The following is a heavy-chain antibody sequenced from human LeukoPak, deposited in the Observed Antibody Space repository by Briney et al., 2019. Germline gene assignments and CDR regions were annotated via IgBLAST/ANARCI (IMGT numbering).Heavy chain of an antibody. CDR1: GGSFSGYY. V-gene: IGHV4-34*01. J-gene: IGHJ3*02. CDR3: ARFFGGSDAFDI. Sequence: SETLSLTCAVYGGSFSGYYWSWIRQPPGKGLEWIGEINHSGSTNYNPSLKSRVTISVDTPKNQFSLKLSSVTAADTAVYYCARFFGGSDAFDIWGQGTMVTVSS. D-gene: IGHD2-15*01. CDR2: INHSGST.